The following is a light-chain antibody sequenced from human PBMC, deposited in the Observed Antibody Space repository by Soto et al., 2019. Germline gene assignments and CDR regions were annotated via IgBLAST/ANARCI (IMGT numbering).Light chain of an antibody. CDR1: QIVSSSY. V-gene: IGKV3-20*01. J-gene: IGKJ3*01. CDR2: GAS. CDR3: QQYGSSPLFT. Sequence: EIVLTQSPGTLSLSPGERATLSCRASQIVSSSYLAWYQQKPGQAPRLLIYGASSRATGIPDRFSGSEYGTDFTLTISRLEPEDFAVYYCQQYGSSPLFTFGPGTKEDIK.